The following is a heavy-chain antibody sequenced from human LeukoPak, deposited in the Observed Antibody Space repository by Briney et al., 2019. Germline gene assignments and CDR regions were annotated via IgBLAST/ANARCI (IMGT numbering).Heavy chain of an antibody. D-gene: IGHD1-26*01. J-gene: IGHJ4*02. CDR3: ATDLIVGATPFDY. Sequence: ASVKVSCKVSGYTLAELSMHWVRQAPGKGLEWMGGFDPEDGETIYAQKFQGRVTMTEDTSTDTAYMELSSLRSEDTAVYYCATDLIVGATPFDYWGQGTLVTVSS. V-gene: IGHV1-24*01. CDR1: GYTLAELS. CDR2: FDPEDGET.